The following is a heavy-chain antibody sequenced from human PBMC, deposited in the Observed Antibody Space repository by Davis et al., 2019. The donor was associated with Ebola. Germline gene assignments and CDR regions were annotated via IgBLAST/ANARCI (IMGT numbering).Heavy chain of an antibody. V-gene: IGHV3-30-3*01. CDR3: ARDHKAGGRPPWAFI. CDR2: ISYDGNYG. J-gene: IGHJ3*02. D-gene: IGHD1-26*01. Sequence: GESLKISCAASGFTFSSYAIHWVRQAPGKGLDWVAVISYDGNYGYYADSVRGRSTISRDNSKNTVYLQMNSLRTEDTAIYYCARDHKAGGRPPWAFIWGQGTMVTVSS. CDR1: GFTFSSYA.